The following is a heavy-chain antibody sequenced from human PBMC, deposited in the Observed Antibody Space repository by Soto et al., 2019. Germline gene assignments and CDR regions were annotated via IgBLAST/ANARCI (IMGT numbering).Heavy chain of an antibody. V-gene: IGHV3-23*01. Sequence: GGSLRLSCAASGFTFSSYAMSWVRQAPGKGLEWVSAISGSGGSTYYADSVKGRFTISRDNSKNTLYLQMNSLRAEDTAVYYCAKTLNSYGYLSWFDPWGQGTLVTVSS. CDR2: ISGSGGST. CDR3: AKTLNSYGYLSWFDP. J-gene: IGHJ5*02. CDR1: GFTFSSYA. D-gene: IGHD5-18*01.